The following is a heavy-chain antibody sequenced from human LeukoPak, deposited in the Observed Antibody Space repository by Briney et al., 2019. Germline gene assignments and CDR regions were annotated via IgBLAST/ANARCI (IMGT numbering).Heavy chain of an antibody. D-gene: IGHD3-10*01. CDR2: IYYSGST. CDR1: GGSISRGGYY. V-gene: IGHV4-31*03. CDR3: ARMEFGELYPIDY. Sequence: PSETLSLTCTVSGGSISRGGYYWSWIRQHPGKGLEWIGYIYYSGSTYYNPSLKSRVTISVDTSKNQFSLKLISVTAADTAVYYCARMEFGELYPIDYWGQGTLVTVSS. J-gene: IGHJ4*02.